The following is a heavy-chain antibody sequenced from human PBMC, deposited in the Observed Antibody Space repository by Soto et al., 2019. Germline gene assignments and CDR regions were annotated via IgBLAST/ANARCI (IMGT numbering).Heavy chain of an antibody. CDR1: GYTFTSYD. D-gene: IGHD2-2*02. J-gene: IGHJ3*02. CDR3: ASRADIVVVPAAIRGDAFDI. V-gene: IGHV1-8*01. Sequence: GPVKVSCKASGYTFTSYDINWVRQATGQGLEWMGWMNPNSGNTGYAQKFQGRVTMTRNTSISTAYMELSSLRSEDTAVYYCASRADIVVVPAAIRGDAFDIWGQGTMVTVSS. CDR2: MNPNSGNT.